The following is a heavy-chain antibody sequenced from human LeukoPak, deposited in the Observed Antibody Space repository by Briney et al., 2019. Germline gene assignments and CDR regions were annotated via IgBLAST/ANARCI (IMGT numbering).Heavy chain of an antibody. CDR1: GYXFTGYY. D-gene: IGHD4-17*01. CDR3: ARENTVNYYYGMDV. V-gene: IGHV1-2*02. CDR2: INPNSGGT. Sequence: ASVKVSCKASGYXFTGYYIQWVRQAPGQGLEWMGWINPNSGGTNYAQKFQGRVTMTRDTSISTAYMELRRLSSDDTAVYYCARENTVNYYYGMDVWGQGTTVTVSS. J-gene: IGHJ6*02.